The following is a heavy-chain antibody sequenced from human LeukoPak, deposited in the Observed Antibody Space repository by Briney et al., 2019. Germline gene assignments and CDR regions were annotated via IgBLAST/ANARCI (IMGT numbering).Heavy chain of an antibody. CDR3: ARFRVTHNWFDP. D-gene: IGHD4-11*01. CDR1: GGSISSSSYY. Sequence: SETLSLTCTVSGGSISSSSYYWGWIRQPPGKGLEWIGSIYYGGSTYYNPSLKSRVTISVDTSKNQFSLKLSSVTAADTAVYYCARFRVTHNWFDPWGQGTLVTVSS. V-gene: IGHV4-39*07. J-gene: IGHJ5*02. CDR2: IYYGGST.